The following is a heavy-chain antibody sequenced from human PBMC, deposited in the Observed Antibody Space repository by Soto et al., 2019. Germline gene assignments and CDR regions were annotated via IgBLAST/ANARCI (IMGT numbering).Heavy chain of an antibody. Sequence: GGSLRLSCAASGFTFSKYSVNWVRQAPGKGLEWVSSISSRSTYIFYADSVKGRFTISRDNAKSPLYLQMNSLRAEDTGVYYCARPRLPAAGDYYYYYGMDVWGQGTTVTAP. CDR2: ISSRSTYI. CDR1: GFTFSKYS. J-gene: IGHJ6*02. CDR3: ARPRLPAAGDYYYYYGMDV. D-gene: IGHD6-13*01. V-gene: IGHV3-21*01.